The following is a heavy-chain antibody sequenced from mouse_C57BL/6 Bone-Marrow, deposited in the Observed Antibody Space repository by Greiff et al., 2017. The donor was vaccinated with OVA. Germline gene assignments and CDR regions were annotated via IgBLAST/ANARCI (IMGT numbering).Heavy chain of an antibody. CDR1: GFTFNTYA. Sequence: GGGLVQPKGSLKLSCAASGFTFNTYAMHWVRQAPGKGLEWVARIRSKSSSYATYYADSVKDRFTISRDDSQSMLYLQMNNLKTEDAAMYYCVREDGLRRGSWFAYWGQGTLVTVSA. CDR2: IRSKSSSYAT. CDR3: VREDGLRRGSWFAY. V-gene: IGHV10-3*01. D-gene: IGHD2-4*01. J-gene: IGHJ3*01.